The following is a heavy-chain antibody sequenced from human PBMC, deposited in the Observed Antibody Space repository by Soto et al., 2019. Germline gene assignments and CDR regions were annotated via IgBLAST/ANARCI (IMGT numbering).Heavy chain of an antibody. CDR2: IHYSGST. Sequence: QVQLQESGPGLVEPSQTLSLTCTVSGGSISGEGYYWSWIRQYSGRGLEWIGYIHYSGSTYYNPYRKSRVIISVDTSKTQFFLNLSSVTAADTAVYYCARAWTATAGWANWFDRWGQGTLVTVSS. CDR1: GGSISGEGYY. CDR3: ARAWTATAGWANWFDR. V-gene: IGHV4-31*03. D-gene: IGHD6-13*01. J-gene: IGHJ5*02.